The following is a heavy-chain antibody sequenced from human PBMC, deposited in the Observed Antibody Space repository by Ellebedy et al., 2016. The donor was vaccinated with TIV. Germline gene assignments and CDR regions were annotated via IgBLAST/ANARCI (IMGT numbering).Heavy chain of an antibody. CDR2: INPNSGNT. CDR1: GYTFSSYG. D-gene: IGHD3-10*02. Sequence: AASVKVSCKASGYTFSSYGISWVRQAPGQGLEWVGWINPNSGNTGYAQKFQGRVTMTRDNSISTAYMGLSSLTSEDTAVYYCARDFEFMIYVNGGEYYHYALDVWGQGTTVTVAS. CDR3: ARDFEFMIYVNGGEYYHYALDV. V-gene: IGHV1-8*02. J-gene: IGHJ6*02.